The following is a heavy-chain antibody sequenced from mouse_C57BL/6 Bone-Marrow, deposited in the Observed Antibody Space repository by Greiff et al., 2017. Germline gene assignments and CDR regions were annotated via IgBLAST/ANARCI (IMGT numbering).Heavy chain of an antibody. J-gene: IGHJ4*01. CDR1: GYTFTSYW. V-gene: IGHV1-50*01. CDR3: ARLDYAMDY. CDR2: IDPSDSYT. Sequence: QVQLQQPGAELVKPGASVKLSCKASGYTFTSYWMQWVKQRPGQGLEWIGEIDPSDSYTNSNQKFKGKATLTVDTSSSTAYMQLSSLTSEDSAVYYCARLDYAMDYWCQGTSVTVSS.